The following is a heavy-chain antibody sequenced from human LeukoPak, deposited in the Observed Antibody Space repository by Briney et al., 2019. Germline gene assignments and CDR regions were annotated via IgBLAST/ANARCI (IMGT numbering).Heavy chain of an antibody. D-gene: IGHD5-12*01. Sequence: GGSLRLSCAASGFTFSSYWMSWVRQAPGKGLEWVANIKQDGGEKYYVESVKGRFTISRDNVKNSLYLQMNSLRVEDTAVYYCARARGGYDLDYWGQGTLVTVSS. J-gene: IGHJ4*02. CDR1: GFTFSSYW. CDR3: ARARGGYDLDY. V-gene: IGHV3-7*01. CDR2: IKQDGGEK.